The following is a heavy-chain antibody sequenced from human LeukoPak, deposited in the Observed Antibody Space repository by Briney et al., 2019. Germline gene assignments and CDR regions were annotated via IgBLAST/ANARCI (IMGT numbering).Heavy chain of an antibody. V-gene: IGHV3-23*01. CDR2: ISGSGGST. J-gene: IGHJ4*02. D-gene: IGHD3-22*01. Sequence: GGSLRLSCAVSGFTLSDYYMDWVRQAPGKGLEWVSAISGSGGSTYYADSVKGRFTISRDNSKNTLYQQMNSLRAEDTAVYYCARAHYYDSSGYNFDYWGQGTLVTVSS. CDR1: GFTLSDYY. CDR3: ARAHYYDSSGYNFDY.